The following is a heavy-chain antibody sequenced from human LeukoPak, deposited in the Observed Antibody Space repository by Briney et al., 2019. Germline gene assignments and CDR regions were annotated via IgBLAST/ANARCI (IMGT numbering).Heavy chain of an antibody. V-gene: IGHV3-48*04. CDR3: ARDARITITRYYYMDV. J-gene: IGHJ6*03. CDR1: GFTFSSYS. Sequence: GGSLRLSCAASGFTFSSYSMNWVRQAPGKGLEWASYISSSSSTIYYADSVKGRFTISRDNAKNSLYLQMNSLRAEDTAVYYCARDARITITRYYYMDVWGKGTTVTVSS. D-gene: IGHD3-3*01. CDR2: ISSSSSTI.